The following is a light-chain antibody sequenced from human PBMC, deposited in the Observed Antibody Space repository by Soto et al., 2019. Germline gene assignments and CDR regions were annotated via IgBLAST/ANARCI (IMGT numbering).Light chain of an antibody. J-gene: IGKJ2*01. V-gene: IGKV3-15*01. CDR1: QSVGSD. CDR2: GAS. CDR3: QQYNNWPHT. Sequence: EIVMTQSPATLSVSPGERVTLSCRASQSVGSDLAWYLQKPGQAPSLLVYGASTRATGMPARFSGSGSGTEFTLTISSLQSEDFAVYYCQQYNNWPHTVGQGTKLEIK.